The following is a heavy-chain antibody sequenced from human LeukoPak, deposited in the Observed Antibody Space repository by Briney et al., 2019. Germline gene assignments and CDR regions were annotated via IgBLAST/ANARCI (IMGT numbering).Heavy chain of an antibody. CDR1: GFTFSSYE. Sequence: GGSLRLSCAASGFTFSSYEMNWVRQAPGKGLEWVSYISSSGSTIYYADSVKGRFTISRDNAKNSLYLQMNSLRAGDTAVYYCARTIEMVTISYFDYWGQGTLVTVSS. D-gene: IGHD5-24*01. CDR2: ISSSGSTI. V-gene: IGHV3-48*03. CDR3: ARTIEMVTISYFDY. J-gene: IGHJ4*02.